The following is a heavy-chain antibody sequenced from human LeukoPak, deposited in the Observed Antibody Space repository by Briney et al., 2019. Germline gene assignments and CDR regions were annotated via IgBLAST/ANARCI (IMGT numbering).Heavy chain of an antibody. CDR1: GGTLTSYP. CDR2: IIPIFGTA. J-gene: IGHJ5*02. Sequence: SVRASSRASGGTLTSYPTSWGGRAPGKGLGWLGGIIPIFGTANYAQKFQGRVTITTDESTSTAYMELSSLRSEDTAVYYCARGEMAHPGGWFDPWGQGTLVTVSS. D-gene: IGHD5-24*01. CDR3: ARGEMAHPGGWFDP. V-gene: IGHV1-69*05.